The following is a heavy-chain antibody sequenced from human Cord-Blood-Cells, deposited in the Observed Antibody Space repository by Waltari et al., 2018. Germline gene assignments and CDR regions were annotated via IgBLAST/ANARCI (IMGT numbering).Heavy chain of an antibody. V-gene: IGHV4-34*01. CDR1: CGSFRGLY. CDR3: ARGAYSNYVRYFDL. D-gene: IGHD4-4*01. CDR2: INHSGST. J-gene: IGHJ2*01. Sequence: QVQLQQCGAGLLKPAGTLSLTCAVECGSFRGLYCTWVRHPPGNGLEWIGEINHSGSTNYNPSLKSRVTISVDTSKNQFSLKLSSVTAADTAVYYCARGAYSNYVRYFDLWGRGTLVTVSS.